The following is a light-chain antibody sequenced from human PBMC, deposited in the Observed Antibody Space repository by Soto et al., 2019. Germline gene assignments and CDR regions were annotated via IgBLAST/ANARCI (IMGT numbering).Light chain of an antibody. J-gene: IGKJ1*01. Sequence: AIRMTQSPSSLSASTGDRVTITCRASQGISSYLAWYQQKPGKAPKLLIYAASTLQSGVPSRFSGSGSGTDFTLTISCLQSEDFATYYCQQYYSHRTFGQGTKVEIK. V-gene: IGKV1-8*01. CDR2: AAS. CDR1: QGISSY. CDR3: QQYYSHRT.